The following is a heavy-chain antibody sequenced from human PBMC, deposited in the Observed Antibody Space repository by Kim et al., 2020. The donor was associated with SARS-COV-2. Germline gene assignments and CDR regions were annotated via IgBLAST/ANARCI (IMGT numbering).Heavy chain of an antibody. D-gene: IGHD1-1*01. V-gene: IGHV3-74*01. J-gene: IGHJ4*02. Sequence: DGSSTSYADSVKGRFTISRDNAKNTLYLQMNSLRADDTAVYYCASGGTGDWGQGTLVTVSS. CDR3: ASGGTGD. CDR2: DGSST.